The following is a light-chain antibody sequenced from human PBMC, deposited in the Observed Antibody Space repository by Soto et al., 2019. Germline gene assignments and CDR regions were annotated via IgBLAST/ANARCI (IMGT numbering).Light chain of an antibody. Sequence: EIMMKHSPATLSMSPGEGAVLSCSASQSVGGNLAWYQQRPGQAPRLLIYGASTRATGIPARFSGSGSGTEFTLTISSLQSEDFAVYYCQQYNNRPPWTFGQGTKVDI. CDR2: GAS. V-gene: IGKV3-15*01. CDR3: QQYNNRPPWT. CDR1: QSVGGN. J-gene: IGKJ1*01.